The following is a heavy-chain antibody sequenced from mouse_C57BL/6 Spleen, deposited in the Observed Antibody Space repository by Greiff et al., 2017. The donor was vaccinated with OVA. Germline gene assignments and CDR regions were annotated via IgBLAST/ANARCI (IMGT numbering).Heavy chain of an antibody. Sequence: QVQLQQSGAELARPGASVKLSCKASGYTFTSYGISWVKQRTGQSLEWIGEIYPRSGNTYYNEKFKGKATLTADKSSSTAYMELRSLTSEDSAVYFCARQDRPNWPFDYWGQGTTLTVSS. V-gene: IGHV1-81*01. CDR1: GYTFTSYG. CDR3: ARQDRPNWPFDY. J-gene: IGHJ2*01. D-gene: IGHD4-1*01. CDR2: IYPRSGNT.